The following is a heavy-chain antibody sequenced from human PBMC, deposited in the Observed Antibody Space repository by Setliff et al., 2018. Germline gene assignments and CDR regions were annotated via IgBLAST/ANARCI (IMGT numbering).Heavy chain of an antibody. V-gene: IGHV4-31*03. CDR3: ARDNNPGYRGYWGRFDY. CDR1: GGSISSGGYY. D-gene: IGHD3-16*02. J-gene: IGHJ4*02. CDR2: IYYSGST. Sequence: SETLSLTCTVSGGSISSGGYYWSWIRQHPGKGLEWIGYIYYSGSTYYNPSLKSRVTISVDTSKNQFSLTLSSVTAADTAVYYCARDNNPGYRGYWGRFDYWGQGTLVTVSS.